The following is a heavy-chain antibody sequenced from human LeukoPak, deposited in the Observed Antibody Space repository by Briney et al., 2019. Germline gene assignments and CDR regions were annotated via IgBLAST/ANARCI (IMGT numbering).Heavy chain of an antibody. Sequence: GGSLRLSCAASGFILSNYAILWVRQAPGGGVVCVSSFGGRDGGTYSADSVRGRFTVSRDDPKNTLYLQMNTLRVEDTAVYYCAKWGDYDILTGYYDSDYWGHGTLVTVSS. CDR3: AKWGDYDILTGYYDSDY. V-gene: IGHV3-23*01. D-gene: IGHD3-9*01. CDR1: GFILSNYA. CDR2: FGGRDGGT. J-gene: IGHJ4*01.